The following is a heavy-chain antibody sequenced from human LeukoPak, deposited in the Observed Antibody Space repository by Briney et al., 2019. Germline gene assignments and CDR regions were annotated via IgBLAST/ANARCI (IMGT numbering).Heavy chain of an antibody. CDR2: FDPEDGET. D-gene: IGHD3-22*01. CDR1: GYTLTELS. V-gene: IGHV1-24*01. CDR3: ARDPHYYDSSGYYSAFDY. Sequence: ASVTVSCKVSGYTLTELSMHWVRQAPGKGLEWMGGFDPEDGETIYAQKFQGRVTMTTDTSTSTAYMELRSLRSDDTAVYYCARDPHYYDSSGYYSAFDYWGQGTLVTVSS. J-gene: IGHJ4*02.